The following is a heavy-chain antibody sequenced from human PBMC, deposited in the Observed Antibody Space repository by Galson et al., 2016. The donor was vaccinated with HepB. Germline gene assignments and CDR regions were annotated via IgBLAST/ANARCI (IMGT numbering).Heavy chain of an antibody. CDR2: MYWGDAK. CDR3: ARTYYDLWSGYYTSWYFDL. Sequence: PALVQPTQTLTLTCPSSGFSLRTSGVGVGWLRQPPGKALEWLALMYWGDAKRSSPSLKSRPTIPKDTPKNQVGLTRTNMNPVDTGTYYCARTYYDLWSGYYTSWYFDLWGRGSQVGVAS. D-gene: IGHD3-3*01. V-gene: IGHV2-5*02. CDR1: GFSLRTSGVG. J-gene: IGHJ2*01.